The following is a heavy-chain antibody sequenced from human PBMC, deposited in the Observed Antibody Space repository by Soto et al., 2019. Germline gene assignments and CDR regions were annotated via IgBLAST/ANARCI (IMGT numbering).Heavy chain of an antibody. Sequence: QVQLQESGPGLVKPSGTLSLTCAVSGGSISSSNWWSWVRQPPGKGLEWIGEIYHSGSTNYNPSLKSRVSISVDKSKNQFALKLSSVTAADTAVYHCALRDGSNSNAFDIWGQGTMVTVSS. CDR1: GGSISSSNW. CDR2: IYHSGST. J-gene: IGHJ3*02. V-gene: IGHV4-4*02. CDR3: ALRDGSNSNAFDI. D-gene: IGHD5-12*01.